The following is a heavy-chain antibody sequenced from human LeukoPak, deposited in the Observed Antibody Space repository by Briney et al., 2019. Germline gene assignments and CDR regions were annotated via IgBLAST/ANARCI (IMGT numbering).Heavy chain of an antibody. CDR3: ARDCSGGTCYLGVIDY. D-gene: IGHD2-15*01. Sequence: GGSLRLSCAASEFSVGSNYMTWVRQAPGKGLEWVSLIYSGGSAYYADSVKGRFTISRDNSKNTLYLQMNSLRAEDTAVYYCARDCSGGTCYLGVIDYWGHGTLVTVSS. CDR2: IYSGGSA. V-gene: IGHV3-66*01. CDR1: EFSVGSNY. J-gene: IGHJ4*01.